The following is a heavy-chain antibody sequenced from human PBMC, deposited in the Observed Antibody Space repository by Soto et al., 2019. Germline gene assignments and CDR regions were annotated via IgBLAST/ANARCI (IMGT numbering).Heavy chain of an antibody. V-gene: IGHV3-21*01. CDR2: ISSSSSYI. CDR3: ARVANPLYFDY. Sequence: WGSLRLSCAASGFTFISYSINCVRQAPLKGLEWVSSISSSSSYIYYADSVKGRFTISRDNAKNSLYLQMNSLRAEDTAVYYCARVANPLYFDYWGQGTLVTVSS. CDR1: GFTFISYS. J-gene: IGHJ4*02.